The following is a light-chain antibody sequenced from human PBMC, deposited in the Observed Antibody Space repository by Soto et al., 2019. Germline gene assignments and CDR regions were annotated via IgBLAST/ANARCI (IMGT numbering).Light chain of an antibody. J-gene: IGKJ1*01. Sequence: DIQMTQSPSSLSASVGDRVTITCRASQSVTTYLHWYQQKAGEAPKLLIYAISNLQSGVSSRFSGSGSGTDFSLTINTLQPEDFATYYCQQNFNFPRTFGQGTKVDIK. V-gene: IGKV1-39*01. CDR3: QQNFNFPRT. CDR2: AIS. CDR1: QSVTTY.